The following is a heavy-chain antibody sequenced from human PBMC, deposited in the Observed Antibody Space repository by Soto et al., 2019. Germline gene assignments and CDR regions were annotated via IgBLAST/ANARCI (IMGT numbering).Heavy chain of an antibody. CDR3: AITPQRTLLGWFGP. D-gene: IGHD1-26*01. CDR1: GFTFSSHA. J-gene: IGHJ5*02. V-gene: IGHV3-23*01. CDR2: ISGSGGST. Sequence: EVQLLEYGGGLVQPGGSLRLSCAVSGFTFSSHAMSWVRQAPGKGLEWVSAISGSGGSTHYADSAKGRFTISRDNSKNTLYLQMNSLRAEDTAVYYCAITPQRTLLGWFGPWGQGTLVTVSS.